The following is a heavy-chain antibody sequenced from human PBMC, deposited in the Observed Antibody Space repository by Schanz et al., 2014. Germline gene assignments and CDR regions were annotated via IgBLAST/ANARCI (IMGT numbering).Heavy chain of an antibody. Sequence: QVQLVESGGGVVQPGRSLRLSCAASGFTFSNYAMHWVRQAPGKGLDWLAVISFDGRNKYHAQSVKGRFTISRDNSKNTLYLQMNSLRPEDTAVYYCAKEGSIYWDRSVDYWGQGTLVTVSS. D-gene: IGHD1-26*01. CDR2: ISFDGRNK. CDR1: GFTFSNYA. V-gene: IGHV3-30*18. J-gene: IGHJ4*02. CDR3: AKEGSIYWDRSVDY.